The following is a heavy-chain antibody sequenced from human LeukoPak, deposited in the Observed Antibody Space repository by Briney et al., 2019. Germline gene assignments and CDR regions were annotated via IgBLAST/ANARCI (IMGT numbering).Heavy chain of an antibody. CDR1: GYTFTGYY. CDR3: AGGSDCSGGSCYSEWFDP. D-gene: IGHD2-15*01. CDR2: IWYDGSNK. Sequence: SCKASGYTFTGYYMHWVRQAPGKGLEWVAVIWYDGSNKYYADSVKGRFTISRDNSKNTLYLQMNSLRAEDTAVYYCAGGSDCSGGSCYSEWFDPWGQGTLVTVSS. J-gene: IGHJ5*02. V-gene: IGHV3-33*01.